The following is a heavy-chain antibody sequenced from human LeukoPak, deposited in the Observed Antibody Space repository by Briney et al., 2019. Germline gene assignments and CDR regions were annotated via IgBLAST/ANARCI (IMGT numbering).Heavy chain of an antibody. CDR3: PRRGYCSSTSCYEYCSDP. D-gene: IGHD2-2*01. V-gene: IGHV4-39*01. CDR1: GGSICRRSYY. Sequence: SDTLSLTCTVSGGSICRRSYYGRCIRPPAVESVSWLGFIYYSRNTYFFPSFKTRLTITVDKANNQLSLKLSSETATYTAVYYCPRRGYCSSTSCYEYCSDPWGQGTLVTVSS. J-gene: IGHJ5*02. CDR2: IYYSRNT.